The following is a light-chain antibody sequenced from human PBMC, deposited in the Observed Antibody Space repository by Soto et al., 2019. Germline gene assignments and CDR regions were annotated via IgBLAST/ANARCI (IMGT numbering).Light chain of an antibody. CDR3: GSYSSTTTREV. CDR1: SSDVGGYNY. V-gene: IGLV2-14*01. CDR2: EVT. Sequence: QSVLTQPASVSGSPGQSITISCTGTSSDVGGYNYVSWYQQHPGKAPKLMIYEVTHRPSGVSHRFSGSKSASTASLTISGLQVEDEADYFCGSYSSTTTREVFGTGTKVTVL. J-gene: IGLJ1*01.